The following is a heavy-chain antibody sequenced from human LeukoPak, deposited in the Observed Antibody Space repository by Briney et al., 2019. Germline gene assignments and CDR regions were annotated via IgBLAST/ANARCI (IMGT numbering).Heavy chain of an antibody. CDR3: ARGEAAADY. D-gene: IGHD6-13*01. CDR2: IYHSGST. Sequence: SETLSLTCAVSGYSISTGYYWGWIRQPPGKGLEWIGSIYHSGSTYYNPSLKSRVTISVDTSKNQFSLKLSSVTAADTAVYYCARGEAAADYWGQGTLVTVSS. J-gene: IGHJ4*02. V-gene: IGHV4-38-2*01. CDR1: GYSISTGYY.